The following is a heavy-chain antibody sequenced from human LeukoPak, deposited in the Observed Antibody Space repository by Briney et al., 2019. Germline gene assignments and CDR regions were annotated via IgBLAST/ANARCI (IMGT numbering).Heavy chain of an antibody. CDR3: ARASTVAGNHRPFDY. Sequence: ASVKVSCKASGYTFTDYYIHWVRQAPGQDFEWMGWINPKSGGTEYAQKFKGRVTMTRDPSLSTAYMELSGLRSDDTAVFYCARASTVAGNHRPFDYWGQGTLVTVSS. CDR2: INPKSGGT. CDR1: GYTFTDYY. J-gene: IGHJ4*02. D-gene: IGHD6-19*01. V-gene: IGHV1-2*02.